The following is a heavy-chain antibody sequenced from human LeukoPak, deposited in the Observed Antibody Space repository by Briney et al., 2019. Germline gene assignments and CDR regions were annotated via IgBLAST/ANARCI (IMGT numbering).Heavy chain of an antibody. CDR3: ARAHYDFWSGYHKGDYDY. J-gene: IGHJ4*02. V-gene: IGHV1-3*01. Sequence: ASVKVSCKASGYTFTSYAIHWVRQAPGQRLEWMGWISAGNGNTKYSQNFQGRVTFISNTSATTAFMELSSLRSEDATVYYCARAHYDFWSGYHKGDYDYWGQGTLVTVS. D-gene: IGHD3-3*01. CDR1: GYTFTSYA. CDR2: ISAGNGNT.